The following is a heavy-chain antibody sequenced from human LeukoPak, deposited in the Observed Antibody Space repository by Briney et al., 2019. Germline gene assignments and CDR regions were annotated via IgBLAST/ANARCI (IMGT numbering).Heavy chain of an antibody. Sequence: QPGGSLRLSCAASGFTFSSYGMHWVRRAPGKGLEWVAFIRYDGSNKYYADSVKGRFTISRDNSKTTLYLQMNSLRAEDTAVYYCAKDGGSSPNFDYWGQGTLVTVSS. D-gene: IGHD6-6*01. J-gene: IGHJ4*02. V-gene: IGHV3-30*02. CDR3: AKDGGSSPNFDY. CDR2: IRYDGSNK. CDR1: GFTFSSYG.